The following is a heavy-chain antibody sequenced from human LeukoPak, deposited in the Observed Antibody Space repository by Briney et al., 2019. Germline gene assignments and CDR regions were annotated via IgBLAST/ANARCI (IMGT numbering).Heavy chain of an antibody. V-gene: IGHV3-30*04. CDR1: RFTFSSYA. CDR3: AKEGSTYSDSSDYRLDY. J-gene: IGHJ4*02. Sequence: GGSLRLSCAASRFTFSSYAMHWVRQAPGKGLEWVAVISYDGGHKYYADSVKGRFTISRDNSKYTLYLQMNSLRADDTAVYSCAKEGSTYSDSSDYRLDYWGQGTLVTVSS. CDR2: ISYDGGHK. D-gene: IGHD3-22*01.